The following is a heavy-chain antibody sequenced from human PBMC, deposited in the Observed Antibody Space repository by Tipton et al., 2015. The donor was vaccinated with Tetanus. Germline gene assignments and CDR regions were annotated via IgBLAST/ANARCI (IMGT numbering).Heavy chain of an antibody. CDR3: ARGLPREPSYLDY. CDR2: INHSGRA. V-gene: IGHV4-34*01. CDR1: GGSFSGFY. D-gene: IGHD1-26*01. Sequence: TLSLTCAVYGGSFSGFYWSWIRQPPGRGLEWIGEINHSGRANYNPSLKSRFTILVDASKNQFSLRLTSVTAADTAVYFCARGLPREPSYLDYWGQGKQVTVSS. J-gene: IGHJ4*02.